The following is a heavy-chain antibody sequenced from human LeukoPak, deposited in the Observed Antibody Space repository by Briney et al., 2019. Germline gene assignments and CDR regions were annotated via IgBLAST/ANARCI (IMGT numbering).Heavy chain of an antibody. CDR3: ARERAVLDAFDI. Sequence: GASVKVSCKASGYAFTSYYMHWVRQAPGQGLEWMGIINPSGGSTSYAQKFQGRVTMTRDTSTSTVYMELSSLRSEDTAVYYCARERAVLDAFDIWGQGTMVTVSS. D-gene: IGHD6-19*01. V-gene: IGHV1-46*01. J-gene: IGHJ3*02. CDR2: INPSGGST. CDR1: GYAFTSYY.